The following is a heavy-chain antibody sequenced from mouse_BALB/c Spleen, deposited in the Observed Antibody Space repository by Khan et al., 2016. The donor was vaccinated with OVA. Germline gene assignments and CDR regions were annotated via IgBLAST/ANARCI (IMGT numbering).Heavy chain of an antibody. CDR2: IWGDGST. V-gene: IGHV2-3*01. CDR3: AKCTPDYYSMDY. J-gene: IGHJ4*01. Sequence: VQLQQSGPGLVAPSQSLSITCTVSGFSLTSYGVNWVRQPPGEGLEWLGVIWGDGSTNYHSTLKSRLIISKDSSKRQVFLTLNSLQTDDTATYYCAKCTPDYYSMDYWGQGTSVTVST. CDR1: GFSLTSYG.